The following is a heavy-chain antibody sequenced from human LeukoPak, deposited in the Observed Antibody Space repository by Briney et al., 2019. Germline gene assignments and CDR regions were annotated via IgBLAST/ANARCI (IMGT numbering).Heavy chain of an antibody. CDR3: ARAGDGTAARDY. Sequence: GGSLRLSCAPSGFTFSRYWMSWVRQAPGKGLEWVANINEDDSEEYYVDSVRGRFTIARDNAKNSLYLQMNSLRAEDTAVYYCARAGDGTAARDYWGQGTLVTVSS. CDR2: INEDDSEE. D-gene: IGHD2-15*01. V-gene: IGHV3-7*01. CDR1: GFTFSRYW. J-gene: IGHJ4*02.